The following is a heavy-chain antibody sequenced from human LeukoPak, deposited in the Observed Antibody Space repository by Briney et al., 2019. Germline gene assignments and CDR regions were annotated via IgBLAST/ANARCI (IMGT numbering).Heavy chain of an antibody. V-gene: IGHV4-39*01. CDR3: ASQRGRRAFDY. CDR1: GGPISSSSYF. J-gene: IGHJ4*02. CDR2: LYYSGST. D-gene: IGHD3-16*01. Sequence: PSETLSLTCTVSGGPISSSSYFWGWIRQPPGKGLEWIGSLYYSGSTYYNPSLRSRVTISVDTSKNQFSLKLSSVTAADTAVYYCASQRGRRAFDYWGQGTLVTVSS.